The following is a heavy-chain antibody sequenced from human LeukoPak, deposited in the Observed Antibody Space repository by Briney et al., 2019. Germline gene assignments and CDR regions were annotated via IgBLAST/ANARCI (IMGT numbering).Heavy chain of an antibody. CDR3: AKGASSGWLLYWFDP. J-gene: IGHJ5*02. Sequence: GGSMRLSCAASGFTFSSYVMTWVRQAPGRGLEWVSGISGSGVSTYYADSVKGRFTISRDNSKNTLYLQINSLRAEDTAIYYCAKGASSGWLLYWFDPWGQGTLVTVSS. CDR1: GFTFSSYV. D-gene: IGHD6-19*01. CDR2: ISGSGVST. V-gene: IGHV3-23*01.